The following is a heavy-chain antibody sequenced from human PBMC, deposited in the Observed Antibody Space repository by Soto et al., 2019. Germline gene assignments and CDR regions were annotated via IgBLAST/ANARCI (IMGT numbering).Heavy chain of an antibody. CDR1: GFSFSTYG. Sequence: QVQLVESGGGVVQPGKSLRLSCAASGFSFSTYGIHWVRQAPGRGLEWVALIWYDGSEKYYADSVTGRFTISRDNFRRQVSLHMHSLRDDDTAVCFCAGVANSAGPTYWGQGTLVTVSS. V-gene: IGHV3-33*01. CDR3: AGVANSAGPTY. CDR2: IWYDGSEK. D-gene: IGHD5-12*01. J-gene: IGHJ4*02.